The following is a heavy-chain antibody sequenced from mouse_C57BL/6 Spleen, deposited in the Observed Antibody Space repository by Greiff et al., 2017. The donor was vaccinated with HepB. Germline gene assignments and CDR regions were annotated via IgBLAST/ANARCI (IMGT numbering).Heavy chain of an antibody. CDR3: ARDGSAPYWYFDV. CDR2: ISDGGSYT. CDR1: GFTFSSYA. J-gene: IGHJ1*03. Sequence: VQLVESGGGLVKPGGSLKLSCAASGFTFSSYAMSWVRQTPEKRLEWVATISDGGSYTYYPDNVKGRFTISRDNAKNNLYLQMSHLKSEDTAMYYCARDGSAPYWYFDVWGTGTTVTVSS. V-gene: IGHV5-4*01.